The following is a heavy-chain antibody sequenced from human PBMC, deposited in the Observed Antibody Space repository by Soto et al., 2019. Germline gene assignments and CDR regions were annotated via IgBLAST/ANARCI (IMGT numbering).Heavy chain of an antibody. Sequence: SETLSLTCAVYGGSFSGYYWSWIRQPPGKGLEWIGEINHSGSTNYNPSLKSRGTISVDTSKNQFSLKLSSVTAADTAVYYCARGPYYDFWSGYYPFYYYYYGMDVWGQGTTVTVSS. CDR1: GGSFSGYY. D-gene: IGHD3-3*01. CDR3: ARGPYYDFWSGYYPFYYYYYGMDV. J-gene: IGHJ6*02. V-gene: IGHV4-34*01. CDR2: INHSGST.